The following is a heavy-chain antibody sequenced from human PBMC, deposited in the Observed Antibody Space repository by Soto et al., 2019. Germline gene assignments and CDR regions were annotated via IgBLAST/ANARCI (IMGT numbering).Heavy chain of an antibody. J-gene: IGHJ6*02. CDR2: IVVGSGNT. Sequence: GASVKVSCKASGFTFTSSAMQWVRQARGQRLEWIGWIVVGSGNTNYAQKFQERVTITRDMSTSTAYMELSSLRSEDTAVYYCVALEVGYLFMDVWGQGTTVTVSS. CDR1: GFTFTSSA. CDR3: VALEVGYLFMDV. V-gene: IGHV1-58*02. D-gene: IGHD6-25*01.